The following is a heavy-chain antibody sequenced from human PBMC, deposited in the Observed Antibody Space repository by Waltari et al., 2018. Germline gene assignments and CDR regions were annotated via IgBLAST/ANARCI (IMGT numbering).Heavy chain of an antibody. CDR1: GGSISSKNYY. CDR3: ARRGDY. V-gene: IGHV4-39*01. CDR2: IFYSGNT. J-gene: IGHJ4*02. Sequence: QLQLQESGPGLVKPSATLSLTCPVYGGSISSKNYYWGWIRQPPGKGLEWIGSIFYSGNTHYNPSLTGRVTISLDTSKNQFSLRLTSVTAADTAVYYCARRGDYWGQGTLVTVSS.